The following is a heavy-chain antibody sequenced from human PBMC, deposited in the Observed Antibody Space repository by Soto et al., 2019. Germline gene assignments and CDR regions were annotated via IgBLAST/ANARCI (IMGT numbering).Heavy chain of an antibody. Sequence: QVQLVQSGAEVKKPGASVKVSCKASGYTFTSYGISWVRQAPGQGLEWMGWISAYNGNTNYAQKLQGRVTMTTDTATSTAYMELRSLRSDDTAVYYCARDVRNPYSSSYFVDYWGQGTLVTVSS. V-gene: IGHV1-18*01. CDR3: ARDVRNPYSSSYFVDY. CDR1: GYTFTSYG. D-gene: IGHD6-6*01. J-gene: IGHJ4*02. CDR2: ISAYNGNT.